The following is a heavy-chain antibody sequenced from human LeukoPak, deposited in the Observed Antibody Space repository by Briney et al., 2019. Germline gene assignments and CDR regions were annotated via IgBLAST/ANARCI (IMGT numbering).Heavy chain of an antibody. CDR2: ISSTSSTI. J-gene: IGHJ4*02. CDR1: GFTFSGYS. Sequence: GGSLRLSCVASGFTFSGYSMNWVRQTPGKGLEWISHISSTSSTIYYADSVQGRFTISRDNAKNSLYLQMNSLRAEDTAIYYCARGASSGWYRFDYWGQGTLVTVSS. D-gene: IGHD6-19*01. CDR3: ARGASSGWYRFDY. V-gene: IGHV3-48*01.